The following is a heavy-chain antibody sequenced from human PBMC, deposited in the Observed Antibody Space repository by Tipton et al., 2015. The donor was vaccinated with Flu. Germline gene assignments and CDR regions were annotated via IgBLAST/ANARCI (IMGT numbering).Heavy chain of an antibody. CDR3: ARLKRDCSSLGCQTGGYY. D-gene: IGHD2-2*01. CDR2: IYPSGTT. V-gene: IGHV4-39*01. Sequence: PGLVKPSETLSLTCTVSSGSIRSTNYFCAWIRQPPGKRLELIGSIYPSGTTYYNPSLKSRVTISVDTSKSQFSLMLRSVTTADTAVYYCARLKRDCSSLGCQTGGYYWGQGTPVTVSS. CDR1: SGSIRSTNYF. J-gene: IGHJ4*02.